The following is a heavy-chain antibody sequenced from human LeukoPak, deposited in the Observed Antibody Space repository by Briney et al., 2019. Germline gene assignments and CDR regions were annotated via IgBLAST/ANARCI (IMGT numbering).Heavy chain of an antibody. CDR1: GFTFSSYA. V-gene: IGHV3-23*01. D-gene: IGHD5-24*01. J-gene: IGHJ5*02. Sequence: GGSLRLSCAASGFTFSSYAMSWVRQAPGKGLEWVSAISGSGGSTYYADSVKGRFTISRDNSKNTLYLQMNSLRAEDTAVYYCARASDPWLQLTWGQGTLVTVSS. CDR3: ARASDPWLQLT. CDR2: ISGSGGST.